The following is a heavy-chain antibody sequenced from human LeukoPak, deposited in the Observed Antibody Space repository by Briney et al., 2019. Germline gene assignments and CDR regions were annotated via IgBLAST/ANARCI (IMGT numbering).Heavy chain of an antibody. Sequence: PSETLSLTCTVSGGSISSSSYYWRWIRQPPGKVLECIGNIYSSGTTYYNPSLKSRVTISIDTSKSQFSLRLNSVTAADTAVYYCVQNIPGSIEHWGQGTLVTVSS. J-gene: IGHJ1*01. CDR1: GGSISSSSYY. V-gene: IGHV4-39*01. CDR2: IYSSGTT. CDR3: VQNIPGSIEH. D-gene: IGHD1-20*01.